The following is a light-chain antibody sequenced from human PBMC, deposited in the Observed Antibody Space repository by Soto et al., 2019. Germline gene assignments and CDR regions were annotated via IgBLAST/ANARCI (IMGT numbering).Light chain of an antibody. CDR1: QDIKTY. CDR3: QQRNNYPPFT. CDR2: GAF. V-gene: IGKV1-9*01. J-gene: IGKJ3*01. Sequence: QLTQSPSSLSAYIGDRVSITCRASQDIKTYVAWYQQKPVTAPKLLIYGAFTLQSGVPSRSNGSGSGTDFTLTIIRLQPEDFATYSCQQRNNYPPFTVGPGTTVDLE.